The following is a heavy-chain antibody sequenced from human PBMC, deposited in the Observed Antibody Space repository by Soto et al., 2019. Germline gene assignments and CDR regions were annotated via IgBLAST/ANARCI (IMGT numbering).Heavy chain of an antibody. Sequence: PSETLSLTCTVSGGSISSSDYYWGWIRQPPGMGLEWIGSIYYSGNTYYNPSLKSRVTISVDTSKNQFSLKLSSVTAADTAVYYCARRVDSSGWYYYYYAMDVWGQGTTVTVYS. CDR3: ARRVDSSGWYYYYYAMDV. CDR1: GGSISSSDYY. V-gene: IGHV4-39*01. J-gene: IGHJ6*02. D-gene: IGHD6-19*01. CDR2: IYYSGNT.